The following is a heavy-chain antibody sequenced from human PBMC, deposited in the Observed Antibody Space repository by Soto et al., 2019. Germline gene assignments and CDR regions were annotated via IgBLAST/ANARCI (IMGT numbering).Heavy chain of an antibody. Sequence: QVQLVQSGAEVKKPGSSVKVSCKASGGTFSSYAISWVRQAPGQGLEWMGGIIPIFGTANYAQKFQGSVTITADESTSVGSMELSSLRSEDTAVYYCARESRYCSGGSCYFLPGIDYWGQGTLVTVSS. V-gene: IGHV1-69*12. CDR3: ARESRYCSGGSCYFLPGIDY. CDR2: IIPIFGTA. CDR1: GGTFSSYA. J-gene: IGHJ4*02. D-gene: IGHD2-15*01.